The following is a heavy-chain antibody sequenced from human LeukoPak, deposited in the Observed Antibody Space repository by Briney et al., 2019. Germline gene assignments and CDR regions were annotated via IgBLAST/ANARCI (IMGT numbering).Heavy chain of an antibody. V-gene: IGHV3-23*01. CDR2: ISGSGGST. CDR3: AKGLYYYGSGSSH. CDR1: GFTFSSYA. D-gene: IGHD3-10*01. Sequence: GGSLRLSCAASGFTFSSYAMSWVRQAPGKGLEWVSAISGSGGSTYYADSVKGRFTISRDNSKNTLYLQMNSLGAEDTVVYYCAKGLYYYGSGSSHWGQGTLVTVSS. J-gene: IGHJ4*02.